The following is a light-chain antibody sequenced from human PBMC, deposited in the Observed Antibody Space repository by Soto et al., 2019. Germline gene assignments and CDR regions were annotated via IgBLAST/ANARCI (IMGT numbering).Light chain of an antibody. CDR2: KIA. CDR1: QSIVHRDGNNY. CDR3: MQATQCTPYT. J-gene: IGKJ2*01. V-gene: IGKV2-24*01. Sequence: DIVMTQTPLFSPVTLGQPASISCHASQSIVHRDGNNYLRRRQQRTGQPPRPLIYKIANRFSRVPDRFSGSGAGTEFTLKISRVEAEDVGIYYCMQATQCTPYTFGQGTKLEIK.